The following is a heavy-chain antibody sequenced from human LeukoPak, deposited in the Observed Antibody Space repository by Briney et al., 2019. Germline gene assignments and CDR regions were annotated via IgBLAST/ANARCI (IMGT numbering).Heavy chain of an antibody. V-gene: IGHV3-15*01. Sequence: PRGSLRLSCAASGFTFSNAWMSWVRQAPGKGLEWVGRIKSKTDGGTTDYAAPVKGRFTISRDDSKNTLYLQMNSLKTEDTAVYYCTTDTMTTVQFDYWGQGTLVTVSS. CDR3: TTDTMTTVQFDY. J-gene: IGHJ4*02. CDR2: IKSKTDGGTT. D-gene: IGHD4-17*01. CDR1: GFTFSNAW.